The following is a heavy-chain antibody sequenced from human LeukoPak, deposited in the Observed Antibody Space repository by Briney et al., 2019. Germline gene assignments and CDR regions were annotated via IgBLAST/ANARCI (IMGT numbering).Heavy chain of an antibody. D-gene: IGHD3-3*01. CDR3: ARGPPEYYDFWSGYYFVY. J-gene: IGHJ4*02. V-gene: IGHV4-39*07. Sequence: SETLSLTCTVSGGSISSSSYYWGWIRQPPGKGLEWIGGIYYSGSTYYNPSLKSRVTISVDTSKNQFSLKLSSVTAADTAVYYCARGPPEYYDFWSGYYFVYWGQGTLVTVSS. CDR2: IYYSGST. CDR1: GGSISSSSYY.